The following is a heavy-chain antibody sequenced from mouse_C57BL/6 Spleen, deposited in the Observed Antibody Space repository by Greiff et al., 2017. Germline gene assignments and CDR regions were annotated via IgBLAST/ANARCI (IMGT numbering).Heavy chain of an antibody. Sequence: QVQLQQPGAELVMPGASVKLSCKASGYTFTSYWMHWVKQRPGQGLEWLGEIDPSDSYTNYNQQFKGNSTLTVDKSSSTAYMQLSSLTSEDSAVYYCARSYYSNYGAIDYWGQGTSVTVSS. V-gene: IGHV1-69*01. D-gene: IGHD2-5*01. CDR3: ARSYYSNYGAIDY. CDR1: GYTFTSYW. CDR2: IDPSDSYT. J-gene: IGHJ4*01.